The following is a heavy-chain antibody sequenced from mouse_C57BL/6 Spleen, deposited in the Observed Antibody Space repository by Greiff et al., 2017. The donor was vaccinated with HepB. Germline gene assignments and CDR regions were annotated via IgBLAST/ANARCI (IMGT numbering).Heavy chain of an antibody. J-gene: IGHJ4*01. D-gene: IGHD1-1*01. Sequence: VNLVESGPGLVQPSQSLSITCTVSGFSLTSYGVHWVRQSPGKGLEWLGVIWSGGSTDYNAAFISRLSISKDNSKSQVFFKMNSLQADDTARYYCARGGVITTVVATNYYAMDYWGQGTSVTVSS. CDR3: ARGGVITTVVATNYYAMDY. CDR2: IWSGGST. V-gene: IGHV2-2*01. CDR1: GFSLTSYG.